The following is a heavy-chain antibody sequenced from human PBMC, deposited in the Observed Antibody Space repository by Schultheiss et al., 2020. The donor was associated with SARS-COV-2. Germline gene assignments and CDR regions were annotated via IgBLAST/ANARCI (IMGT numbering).Heavy chain of an antibody. CDR2: VWSDGGNK. V-gene: IGHV3-33*08. CDR3: VRDGTVYDTYDFDY. D-gene: IGHD5/OR15-5a*01. J-gene: IGHJ4*02. Sequence: GGSLRLSCAASGFTFSSYWMSWVRQAPGKGLEWVAVVWSDGGNKLYAESVKGRFTISRDNSKNTLYLQMNSLRAEDTAVYYCVRDGTVYDTYDFDYWGQGTLVTVSS. CDR1: GFTFSSYW.